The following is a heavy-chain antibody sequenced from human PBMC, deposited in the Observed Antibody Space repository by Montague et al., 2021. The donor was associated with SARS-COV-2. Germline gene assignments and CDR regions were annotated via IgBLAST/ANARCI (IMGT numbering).Heavy chain of an antibody. D-gene: IGHD4-17*01. CDR2: ISWNSGSI. Sequence: SLRLSCAASGFTFDDYAMHWVRQAPGKGLEWVSGISWNSGSIGYADPVKGRFTISRDNAKNSLYLQMNSLRAEDTALYYCAFYGDYALDYWGQGTLVTVSS. CDR1: GFTFDDYA. CDR3: AFYGDYALDY. J-gene: IGHJ4*02. V-gene: IGHV3-9*01.